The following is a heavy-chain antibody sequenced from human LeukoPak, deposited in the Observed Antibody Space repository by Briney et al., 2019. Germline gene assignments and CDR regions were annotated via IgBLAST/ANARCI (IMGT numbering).Heavy chain of an antibody. V-gene: IGHV4-34*01. CDR1: GGSFSGYY. Sequence: SETLSLTCAISGGSFSGYYCSWIRQSPGKGLEWIGEINHSGAPKYNPSFKSRATISVDTSKNQFSLRLNSVTAADTAVYYCARRHRGATSDLDWFDPWGQGTLVTVSS. J-gene: IGHJ5*02. CDR2: INHSGAP. CDR3: ARRHRGATSDLDWFDP. D-gene: IGHD3-10*01.